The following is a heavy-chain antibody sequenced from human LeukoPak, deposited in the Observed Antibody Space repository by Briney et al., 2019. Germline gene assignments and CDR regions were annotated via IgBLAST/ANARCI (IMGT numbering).Heavy chain of an antibody. CDR2: INPNSGGT. CDR1: GYTFTGYY. D-gene: IGHD3-10*01. V-gene: IGHV1-2*06. J-gene: IGHJ4*02. CDR3: ARIGLWFGELWPFDH. Sequence: ASVKVSCKASGYTFTGYYMHWVRQAPGQGLEWMGRINPNSGGTNYAQKFQGRVTMTRDTSISTAYMELSRLRSDDTAVYYCARIGLWFGELWPFDHWGQGTLVTVSS.